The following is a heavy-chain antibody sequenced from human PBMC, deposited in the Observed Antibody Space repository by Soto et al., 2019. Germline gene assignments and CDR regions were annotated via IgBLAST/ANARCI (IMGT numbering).Heavy chain of an antibody. D-gene: IGHD3-22*01. CDR1: GGSISSGGYY. CDR3: ARVIGSYYDSSGYYYSDY. J-gene: IGHJ4*02. V-gene: IGHV4-31*03. CDR2: IYYSGST. Sequence: QVQLQESGPGLVKPSQTLSLTCTVSGGSISSGGYYWSWIRQHPGKGLEWIGYIYYSGSTYYNPSLKSRVTISVDTSKNQFSVKLSSVTAADTAVYYCARVIGSYYDSSGYYYSDYWGQGTLVTVSA.